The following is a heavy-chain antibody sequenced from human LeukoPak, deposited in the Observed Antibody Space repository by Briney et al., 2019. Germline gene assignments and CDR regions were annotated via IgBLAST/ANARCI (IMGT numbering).Heavy chain of an antibody. CDR2: MNPNSGNT. D-gene: IGHD3-10*01. V-gene: IGHV1-8*01. J-gene: IGHJ6*02. Sequence: ASVKVSCKASGYTFTSYDINWVRQATGQGLEWMGWMNPNSGNTGYAQKFQGRVTMTRNTSISTAYMELSSLRSEDTAVYYCARGKRYGSGNKSGMDVWGQGTTVTVSS. CDR1: GYTFTSYD. CDR3: ARGKRYGSGNKSGMDV.